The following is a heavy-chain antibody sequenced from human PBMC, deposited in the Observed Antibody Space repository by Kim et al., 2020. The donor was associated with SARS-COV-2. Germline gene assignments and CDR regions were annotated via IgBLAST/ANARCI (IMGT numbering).Heavy chain of an antibody. CDR1: GGSLSGYY. J-gene: IGHJ6*03. D-gene: IGHD5-18*01. Sequence: SETLSLTCAVYGGSLSGYYWNWIRQPPGKGLKWIGEINQSGKTNYNPSLKSRATISVDTSKNQLSLKLSSVTAADTAVYYCARITVNTYYYYYMDVWGKGTTVTVSS. V-gene: IGHV4-34*01. CDR3: ARITVNTYYYYYMDV. CDR2: INQSGKT.